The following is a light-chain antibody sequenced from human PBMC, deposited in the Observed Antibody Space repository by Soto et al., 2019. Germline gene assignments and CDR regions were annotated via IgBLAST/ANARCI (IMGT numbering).Light chain of an antibody. CDR2: DAS. CDR3: QQRSDWPIT. Sequence: VVLTQSPATLSLSPGERATLSCRASQSVSRFLAWYQQKPGQAPRLLIFDASNRATGIPARFSASGSGTDFTLTISSLESEDSAVYYCQQRSDWPITFGEGTRLDIK. V-gene: IGKV3-11*01. CDR1: QSVSRF. J-gene: IGKJ5*01.